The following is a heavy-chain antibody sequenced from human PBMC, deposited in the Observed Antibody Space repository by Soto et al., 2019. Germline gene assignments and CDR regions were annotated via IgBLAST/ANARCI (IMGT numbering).Heavy chain of an antibody. CDR2: TYYRSKWNT. Sequence: SQTLSLTCAISGDNVSSNSAAWNWIRQSPSRGLEWLGRTYYRSKWNTDYAVSVNSRITISPDTSKNQFSLQLKSVTPEDTGVYYWARDYYESGGYFDCWGQENLVTVSS. V-gene: IGHV6-1*01. J-gene: IGHJ4*02. CDR1: GDNVSSNSAA. D-gene: IGHD3-22*01. CDR3: ARDYYESGGYFDC.